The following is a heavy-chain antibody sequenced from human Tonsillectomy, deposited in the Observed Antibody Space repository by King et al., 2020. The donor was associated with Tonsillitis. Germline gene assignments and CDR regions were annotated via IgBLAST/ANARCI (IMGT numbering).Heavy chain of an antibody. CDR1: GYTFTVSY. D-gene: IGHD2-2*02. J-gene: IGHJ3*02. CDR2: INPNSGGT. CDR3: ARSSCSSTSCYTGDAFDI. V-gene: IGHV1-2*02. Sequence: VQLVESGAEVKKPGASVKVSCKASGYTFTVSYMHTVRQAPVQGLEWMGWINPNSGGTNYTQKFQGRVTMTRDTSISTAYMELGRLRSDDTAVYYCARSSCSSTSCYTGDAFDIWGQGTMVTVSS.